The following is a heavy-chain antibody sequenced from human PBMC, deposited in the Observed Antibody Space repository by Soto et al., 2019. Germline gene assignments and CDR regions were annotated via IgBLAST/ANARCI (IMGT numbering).Heavy chain of an antibody. CDR3: ARVMRSDSSSWYVDY. D-gene: IGHD6-13*01. CDR1: GGCVSSGSYY. J-gene: IGHJ4*02. V-gene: IGHV4-61*01. Sequence: SETLSLTCTVSGGCVSSGSYYWSWIRQPPGKGLEWIGYIYYSGSTNYNPSLKSRVTISVDTSKNQFSLKLSSVTAADTAVYYCARVMRSDSSSWYVDYWGQGTLVTVSS. CDR2: IYYSGST.